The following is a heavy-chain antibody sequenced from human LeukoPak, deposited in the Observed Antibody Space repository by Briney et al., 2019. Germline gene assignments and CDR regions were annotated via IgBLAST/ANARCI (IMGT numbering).Heavy chain of an antibody. Sequence: SETQSLTCTVSGDSISHDYWGWVRQPPGKGLEWIGYIHHSGSTNYNPSLKSRVTISLDTSKKRFSLKLSSVTAADTAAYYCARDFQLATPYYYAMDVWGQGTTVTVSS. V-gene: IGHV4-59*01. D-gene: IGHD6-6*01. CDR3: ARDFQLATPYYYAMDV. CDR1: GDSISHDY. CDR2: IHHSGST. J-gene: IGHJ6*02.